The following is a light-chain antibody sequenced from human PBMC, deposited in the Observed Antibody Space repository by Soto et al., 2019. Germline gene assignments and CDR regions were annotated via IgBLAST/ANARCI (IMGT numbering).Light chain of an antibody. CDR1: SSDVGGYNY. CDR3: SSYTSSSTRV. V-gene: IGLV2-14*01. Sequence: QSALTQPASVSGSPGQSITISCTGTSSDVGGYNYVSWYQQHPGKAPKLMIYEVSNQPSGVSNRFSGSKSGTTASLTISGLQAEDEADYYCSSYTSSSTRVFGGGTKLTVL. CDR2: EVS. J-gene: IGLJ3*02.